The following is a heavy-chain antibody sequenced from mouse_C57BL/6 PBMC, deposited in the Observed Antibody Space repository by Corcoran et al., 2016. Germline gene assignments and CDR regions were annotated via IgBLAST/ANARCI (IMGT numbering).Heavy chain of an antibody. D-gene: IGHD2-4*01. CDR3: ARSVYYDYVGFAY. CDR1: GYTFTSYG. CDR2: IYPRSGNT. J-gene: IGHJ3*01. V-gene: IGHV1-81*01. Sequence: QVQLQQSGAELARPGASVKLSCKASGYTFTSYGISWVKQRTGQGLEWIGEIYPRSGNTYYNEKFKGKATLTADKSSSTAYMELRSLTSEDSVVYFCARSVYYDYVGFAYCGQGTLVTVSA.